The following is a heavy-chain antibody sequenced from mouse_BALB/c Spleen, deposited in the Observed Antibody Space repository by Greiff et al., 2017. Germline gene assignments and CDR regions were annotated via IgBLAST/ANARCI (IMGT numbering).Heavy chain of an antibody. D-gene: IGHD1-1*01. CDR2: IWGDGST. CDR1: GFSLTGYG. V-gene: IGHV2-6-7*01. CDR3: ARDFYYGSSGFAY. J-gene: IGHJ3*01. Sequence: QVQLQQSGPGLVAPSQSLSITCTVSGFSLTGYGVNWVRQPPGKGLEWLGMIWGDGSTDYNSALKSRLSISKDNSKSQVFLKMNSLQTDDTARYYCARDFYYGSSGFAYWGQGTLVTVSA.